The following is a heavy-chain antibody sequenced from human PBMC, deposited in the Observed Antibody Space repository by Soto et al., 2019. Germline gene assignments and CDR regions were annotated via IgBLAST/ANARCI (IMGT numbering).Heavy chain of an antibody. D-gene: IGHD1-26*01. CDR1: GFSLSTRGVG. Sequence: QITLKESGPTLVKPTQTLTLTCTFSGFSLSTRGVGVGWTRHPPGKALEWLALIYWDDRKRYSPALKSRLTMTEDTSKNHVVLTMTNMDPVDTATYYCAHSGTNYQAHYYGLDVWGQGTTVTVSS. V-gene: IGHV2-5*02. J-gene: IGHJ6*02. CDR2: IYWDDRK. CDR3: AHSGTNYQAHYYGLDV.